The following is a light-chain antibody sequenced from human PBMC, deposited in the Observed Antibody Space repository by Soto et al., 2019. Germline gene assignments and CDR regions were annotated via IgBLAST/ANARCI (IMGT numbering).Light chain of an antibody. V-gene: IGKV1-39*01. J-gene: IGKJ5*01. CDR1: QSISNY. Sequence: DIQMTHSPASLSASVGDRVTITFLASQSISNYLNWYQQKPGKAPKLLIYAASSLQSGVPSRFSGSGSGTDFTLTISSLQPGDFATYYCQKTFSFPINFGQGTRLEIK. CDR2: AAS. CDR3: QKTFSFPIN.